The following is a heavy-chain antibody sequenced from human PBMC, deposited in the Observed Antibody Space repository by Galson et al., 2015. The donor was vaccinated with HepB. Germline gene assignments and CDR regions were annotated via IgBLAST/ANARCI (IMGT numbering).Heavy chain of an antibody. CDR3: ASPFCIDSNCYPLWH. Sequence: SLRLSCAVPGFRVSESFLSWVRQVPGKGLEYVSDIYPSGATYYRDSVRGRFTISRDTNKNTIFLQMNNLGADDTAVYYCASPFCIDSNCYPLWHWGQGTLVTVSS. CDR1: GFRVSESF. CDR2: IYPSGAT. D-gene: IGHD2-21*01. J-gene: IGHJ4*02. V-gene: IGHV3-53*01.